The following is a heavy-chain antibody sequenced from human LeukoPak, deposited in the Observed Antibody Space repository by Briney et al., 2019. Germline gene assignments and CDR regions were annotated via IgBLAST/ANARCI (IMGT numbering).Heavy chain of an antibody. CDR2: IYYSGST. CDR3: ARVRVAARPDDAFDI. V-gene: IGHV4-31*03. CDR1: GGSISSGGYY. D-gene: IGHD6-6*01. J-gene: IGHJ3*02. Sequence: SETLSLTCTVSGGSISSGGYYWSWISPHPGKGLEWIGYIYYSGSTYYNPSLKSRVTISVDTSKNQFSLKLSSVTAADTAVYYCARVRVAARPDDAFDIWGQGTMVTVSS.